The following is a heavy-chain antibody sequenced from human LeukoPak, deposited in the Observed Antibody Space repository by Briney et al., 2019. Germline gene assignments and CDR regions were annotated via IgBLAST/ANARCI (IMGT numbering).Heavy chain of an antibody. J-gene: IGHJ4*02. CDR1: VFTFSSYG. CDR3: AREMLAFYDFWSGYLTSYFDY. D-gene: IGHD3-3*01. V-gene: IGHV3-30*03. CDR2: ISHDGSNK. Sequence: KSGGSLRLSCAASVFTFSSYGMHWVRQAPGKGLEWVAVISHDGSNKYYADSVKGRFTISRDNSKNTLYLQMNSLRAEDTAVYYCAREMLAFYDFWSGYLTSYFDYWGQGTLVTVSS.